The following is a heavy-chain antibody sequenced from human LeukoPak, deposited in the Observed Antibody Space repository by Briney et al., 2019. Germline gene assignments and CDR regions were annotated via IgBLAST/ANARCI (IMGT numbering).Heavy chain of an antibody. V-gene: IGHV1-18*01. Sequence: ASVKVSCKASGYTFTTYGITWVRQAPGQGLEWMGWISGYNGNTNYAQKLQGRVTMTTDTSTSTAYMELRSLRSDDTAVYYCATHSTRIAVRPSDYYYYMDVWGKGTTVTVSS. CDR1: GYTFTTYG. D-gene: IGHD6-6*01. J-gene: IGHJ6*03. CDR2: ISGYNGNT. CDR3: ATHSTRIAVRPSDYYYYMDV.